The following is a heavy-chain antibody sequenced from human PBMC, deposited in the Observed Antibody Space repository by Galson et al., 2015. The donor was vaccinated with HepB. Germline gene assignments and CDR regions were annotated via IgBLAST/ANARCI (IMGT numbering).Heavy chain of an antibody. Sequence: SLRLSCAASGFRFSDFSMNWVRQAPGKGLEWLAYIGGPGTFIYYADSVTGRFTISRDNAKNSLYLQLNSLRAEDTAVYYCARERSGSNILDAFDIWGQGTMVTVSS. CDR2: IGGPGTFI. V-gene: IGHV3-48*01. CDR1: GFRFSDFS. CDR3: ARERSGSNILDAFDI. D-gene: IGHD3-10*01. J-gene: IGHJ3*02.